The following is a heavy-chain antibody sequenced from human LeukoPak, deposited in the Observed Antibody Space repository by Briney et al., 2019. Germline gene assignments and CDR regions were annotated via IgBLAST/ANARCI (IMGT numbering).Heavy chain of an antibody. CDR2: IYCSGST. CDR1: GGSISSYY. CDR3: ARRTGYYDSSGYKPTRYYYYGMDV. V-gene: IGHV4-59*08. Sequence: SETLSLTCTASGGSISSYYWSWIRQPPGKGLEWIGYIYCSGSTNYNPSLKSRVTISVDTSKNQFSLKLSSVTAADTAVYYCARRTGYYDSSGYKPTRYYYYGMDVWGQGTTVTVSS. J-gene: IGHJ6*02. D-gene: IGHD3-22*01.